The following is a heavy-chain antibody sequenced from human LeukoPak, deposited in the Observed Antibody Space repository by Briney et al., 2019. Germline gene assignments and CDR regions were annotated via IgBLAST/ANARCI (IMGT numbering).Heavy chain of an antibody. Sequence: GGSLRLSCAASGFTFSRYWMSWVRQAPGKGLEWVANIKQDGSEKDYVDSVKGRFTISRDNAKNSLYLQMNSLTAEDTAVYYCARDKYTSGSLDYWGQGTLVTVSS. J-gene: IGHJ4*02. CDR1: GFTFSRYW. CDR3: ARDKYTSGSLDY. D-gene: IGHD6-19*01. V-gene: IGHV3-7*01. CDR2: IKQDGSEK.